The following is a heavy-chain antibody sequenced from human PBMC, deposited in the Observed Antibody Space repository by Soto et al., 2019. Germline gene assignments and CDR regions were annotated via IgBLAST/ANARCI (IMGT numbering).Heavy chain of an antibody. CDR3: RRSSRYSTDV. J-gene: IGHJ6*02. CDR2: VYSTGNT. D-gene: IGHD6-13*01. V-gene: IGHV4-39*01. Sequence: SETLSLTCTVSGDSIRSSSYWGWIRQPPGKGLEWIGSVYSTGNTYYNPSLNSQVTISVDTSKNQFSLNVISVTAADTAVYYCRRSSRYSTDVWGQGTTVTVSS. CDR1: GDSIRSSSY.